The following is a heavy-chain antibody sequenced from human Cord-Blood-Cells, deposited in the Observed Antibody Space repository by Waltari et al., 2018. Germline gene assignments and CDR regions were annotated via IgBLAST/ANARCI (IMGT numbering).Heavy chain of an antibody. CDR2: INHSGST. V-gene: IGHV4-34*01. D-gene: IGHD5-18*01. J-gene: IGHJ4*02. Sequence: QVQLQQWGAGLLKPSETLSLTCAVYGGSFRGYYWSWIRPPPGKGLEWIGEINHSGSTNYNPSLKSRVTISVDTSKNQFSLKLSSVTAADTAVYYCARQPVRGIGLWYYFDYWGQGTLVTVSS. CDR3: ARQPVRGIGLWYYFDY. CDR1: GGSFRGYY.